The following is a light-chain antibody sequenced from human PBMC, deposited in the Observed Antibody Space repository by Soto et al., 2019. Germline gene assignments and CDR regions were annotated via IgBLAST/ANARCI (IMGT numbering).Light chain of an antibody. J-gene: IGLJ2*01. V-gene: IGLV1-51*01. CDR3: GTWDSSLSAGL. Sequence: QSVLTQPPSVSVAPGQKITISCSGSSSNIGNNYVSWYQHLPGTAPKLLIYDNYKRPSGIPDRFSGSKSGTSATLGITGLQTGDEADYYCGTWDSSLSAGLFGGGTKLTVL. CDR1: SSNIGNNY. CDR2: DNY.